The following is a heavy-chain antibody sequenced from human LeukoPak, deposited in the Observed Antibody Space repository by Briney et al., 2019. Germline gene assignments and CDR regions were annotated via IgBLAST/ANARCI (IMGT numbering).Heavy chain of an antibody. Sequence: GGSLRLSCAGSEFTFSNYWMHWVRQVPGKGLEWVANIKKDGSEMYYVDSVKGRFTISRDNAKNSLYLQMNSLRADDTAVYHCARQETSSYNGAFDIWGQGTMVTVSS. J-gene: IGHJ3*02. D-gene: IGHD1-26*01. CDR1: EFTFSNYW. V-gene: IGHV3-7*01. CDR2: IKKDGSEM. CDR3: ARQETSSYNGAFDI.